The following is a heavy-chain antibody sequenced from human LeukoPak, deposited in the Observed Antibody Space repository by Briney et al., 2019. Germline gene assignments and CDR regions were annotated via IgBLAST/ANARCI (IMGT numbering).Heavy chain of an antibody. CDR1: GFTFDDYA. D-gene: IGHD6-19*01. CDR2: ISWNSGSI. J-gene: IGHJ4*02. Sequence: GGSLRLSCAASGFTFDDYAMHWVRQTPGKGLEWVSGISWNSGSIGYADSVKGRFTISRDNAKNSLYLQMNSLRAEDTAVYYCAREGSGWYGPFDYWGQGTLVTVSS. CDR3: AREGSGWYGPFDY. V-gene: IGHV3-9*01.